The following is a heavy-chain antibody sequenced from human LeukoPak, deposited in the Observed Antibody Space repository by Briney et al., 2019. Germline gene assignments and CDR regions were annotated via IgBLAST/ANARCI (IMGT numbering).Heavy chain of an antibody. J-gene: IGHJ4*02. CDR2: ISAYNGNT. CDR1: GYTFTGYY. Sequence: ASVKVSCKASGYTFTGYYMHWVRQAPGQGLEWMGWISAYNGNTNYAQKLQGRVAMTTDTSTSTAYMELRSLRSDDTAVYYCARAPTLSMTTVTTVDYWGQGTLVTVSS. CDR3: ARAPTLSMTTVTTVDY. V-gene: IGHV1-18*04. D-gene: IGHD4-17*01.